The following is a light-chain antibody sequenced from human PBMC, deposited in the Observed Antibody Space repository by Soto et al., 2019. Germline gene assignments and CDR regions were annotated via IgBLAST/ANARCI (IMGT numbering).Light chain of an antibody. V-gene: IGKV4-1*01. Sequence: DIVMTQSPDSLAVSLGERATINCKSSQSVLSSSDNKNYLAWYQQKPGQPPKLLIYWASTRGSGVPDRFSGSGSGTDFPLTIRSLQAEDVAVYYCKQYSSTPVTFGGGTKVESK. J-gene: IGKJ4*01. CDR2: WAS. CDR1: QSVLSSSDNKNY. CDR3: KQYSSTPVT.